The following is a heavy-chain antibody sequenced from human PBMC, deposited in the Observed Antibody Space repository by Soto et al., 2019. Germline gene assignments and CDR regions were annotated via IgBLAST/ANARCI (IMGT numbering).Heavy chain of an antibody. D-gene: IGHD2-15*01. Sequence: VGSLRLSCAASGFTFSSYAMSWVRQAPGKGLEWVSSISGSGSSTYYADSVKGRFTISRDNSKNTLYLQMNSLRAEDTAVYYCAKATRVVVAALDYWGQGTLVTVS. CDR1: GFTFSSYA. CDR3: AKATRVVVAALDY. CDR2: ISGSGSST. J-gene: IGHJ4*02. V-gene: IGHV3-23*01.